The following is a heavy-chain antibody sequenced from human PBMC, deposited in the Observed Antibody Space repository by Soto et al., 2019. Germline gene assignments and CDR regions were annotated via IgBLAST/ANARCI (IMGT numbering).Heavy chain of an antibody. D-gene: IGHD3-16*01. J-gene: IGHJ6*02. CDR3: AREGEMPYYYYGLDV. Sequence: ASVKVSCTASGYTFTNYGISWVRQATGQGLEWMGWISGYNGHTKYAQKFQGRVTMTTDTSTSTVYMDLRSLRSDDTAVYYCAREGEMPYYYYGLDVWGQGTTVTVSS. CDR2: ISGYNGHT. CDR1: GYTFTNYG. V-gene: IGHV1-18*01.